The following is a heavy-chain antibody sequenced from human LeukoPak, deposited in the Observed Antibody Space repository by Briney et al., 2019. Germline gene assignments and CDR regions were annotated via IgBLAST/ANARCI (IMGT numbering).Heavy chain of an antibody. CDR2: IYTSGST. CDR3: ARETYYYDSSGYLHYFDY. V-gene: IGHV4-61*02. Sequence: TSETLSLTCTVSGGSISSGSYYWSWIRQPAGQGLEWIGRIYTSGSTNYNPSLKSRVTISVDTSKNQFSLKLSSVTAADTAVYYCARETYYYDSSGYLHYFDYWGQGTLVTVSS. D-gene: IGHD3-22*01. J-gene: IGHJ4*02. CDR1: GGSISSGSYY.